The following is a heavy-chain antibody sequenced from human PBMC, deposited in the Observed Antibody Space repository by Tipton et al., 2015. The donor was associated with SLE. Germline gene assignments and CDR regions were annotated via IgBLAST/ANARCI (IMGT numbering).Heavy chain of an antibody. Sequence: SLRLSCAASGFTFSSYSMNWVRQAPGKGLEWVSSISSSSIYIYYADSVKGRFTISRDNAKSSLSLQMNSLRAEDTALYYCTKYGAGALGFSFDIWGQGSMGTV. CDR3: TKYGAGALGFSFDI. CDR1: GFTFSSYS. D-gene: IGHD4-17*01. V-gene: IGHV3-21*01. CDR2: ISSSSIYI. J-gene: IGHJ3*02.